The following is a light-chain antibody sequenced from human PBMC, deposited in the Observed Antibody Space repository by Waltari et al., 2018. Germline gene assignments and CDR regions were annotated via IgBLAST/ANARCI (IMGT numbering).Light chain of an antibody. J-gene: IGLJ2*01. Sequence: QSALIQPASVSGSPGQSITISCSGSSSYVGGSRSVSWYQQHPGKAPKMIIFDVFNRPSGVSLRFSGSKSGSTASLTISDLQTEDEADYYCGSYSTNTLPWIFGGGTKVTVL. CDR1: SSYVGGSRS. CDR2: DVF. CDR3: GSYSTNTLPWI. V-gene: IGLV2-14*01.